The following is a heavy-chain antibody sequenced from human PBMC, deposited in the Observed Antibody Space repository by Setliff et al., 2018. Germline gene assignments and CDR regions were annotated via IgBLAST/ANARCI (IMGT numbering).Heavy chain of an antibody. CDR2: IYTSGII. V-gene: IGHV4-4*08. CDR3: ARTARVPDC. Sequence: KASETLSLTCTVSDGSISTYYWSWIRPPPGMGLEYIGYIYTSGIINYNPSLKSRVTMSLDTSKNQFSLSLTSVTAADSAMYFCARTARVPDCSGQGSLVTVSS. CDR1: DGSISTYY. J-gene: IGHJ4*02.